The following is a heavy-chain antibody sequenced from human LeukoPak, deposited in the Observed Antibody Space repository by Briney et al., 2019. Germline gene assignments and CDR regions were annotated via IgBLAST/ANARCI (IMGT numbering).Heavy chain of an antibody. CDR2: IIPSGSTT. Sequence: PGGSLRLSCAASGFTFHTDGMNWVRQAPGKGLEWVSGIIPSGSTTYYADSVKGRFTISRDNAKNSLYLQMNSLRAEDAALYYCARVVTDIVAPRLLLLYYYYYMDVWGKGTTVTVSS. CDR3: ARVVTDIVAPRLLLLYYYYYMDV. D-gene: IGHD5-12*01. V-gene: IGHV3-20*04. CDR1: GFTFHTDG. J-gene: IGHJ6*03.